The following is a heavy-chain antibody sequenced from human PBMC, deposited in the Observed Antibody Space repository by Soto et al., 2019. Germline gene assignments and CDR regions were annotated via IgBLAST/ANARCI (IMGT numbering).Heavy chain of an antibody. Sequence: GGSPGLSCAASGFTFRNKAVSWVRQAPGKALEWVSHISGGGGNTYYGDSVKGRFTISRDNSENTLYLRMSSLTADDTAVYYCVTHGAESGYGPMKFWGQGTQVTVSS. D-gene: IGHD5-12*01. CDR1: GFTFRNKA. J-gene: IGHJ4*02. CDR2: ISGGGGNT. CDR3: VTHGAESGYGPMKF. V-gene: IGHV3-23*01.